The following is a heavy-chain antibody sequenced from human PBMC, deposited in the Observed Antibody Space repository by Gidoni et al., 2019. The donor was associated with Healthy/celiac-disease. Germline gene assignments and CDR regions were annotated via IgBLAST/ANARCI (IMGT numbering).Heavy chain of an antibody. CDR3: ARAGDYDLGYYYGMDV. J-gene: IGHJ6*02. CDR1: GFTFSDYY. Sequence: QVQLVESGGGLVKPGGSLRLSCAASGFTFSDYYMSWIRKAPGKGLEWVSYISSSSSYTNYADSVKGRFTISRDNAKNSLYLQMNRLRAEDTAVYYCARAGDYDLGYYYGMDVWGQGTTVTVSS. CDR2: ISSSSSYT. D-gene: IGHD4-17*01. V-gene: IGHV3-11*06.